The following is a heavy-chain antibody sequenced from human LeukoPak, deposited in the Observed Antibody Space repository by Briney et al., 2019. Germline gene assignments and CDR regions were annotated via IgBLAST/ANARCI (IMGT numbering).Heavy chain of an antibody. J-gene: IGHJ4*02. CDR3: ARDRKRQQLVFDC. V-gene: IGHV4-31*03. CDR1: GGSISSGGYY. CDR2: IYYSGST. D-gene: IGHD6-13*01. Sequence: TSETLSLTCTVSGGSISSGGYYWSWIRQHPGKGLEWIGYIYYSGSTYYNPSLKSRVTISVDTSKNQFSLKLSSVTAADTAVYYCARDRKRQQLVFDCWGQGTLVTVSS.